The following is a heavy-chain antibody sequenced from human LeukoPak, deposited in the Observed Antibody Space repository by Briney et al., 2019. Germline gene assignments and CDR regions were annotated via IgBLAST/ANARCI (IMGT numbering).Heavy chain of an antibody. V-gene: IGHV1-2*02. CDR2: INPNSGGT. Sequence: ASVKVSCKASGYTFTGYYMHWVRQASGQGLEWMGWINPNSGGTNYAQKFQGRVTMTRDTSISTAYMELSRLRSDDTAVYYCARDQRGTRFSAPEFDPWGQGTLVTVSS. CDR1: GYTFTGYY. CDR3: ARDQRGTRFSAPEFDP. D-gene: IGHD7-27*01. J-gene: IGHJ5*02.